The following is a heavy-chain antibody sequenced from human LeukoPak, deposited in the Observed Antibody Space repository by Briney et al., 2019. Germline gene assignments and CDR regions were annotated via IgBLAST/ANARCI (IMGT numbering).Heavy chain of an antibody. J-gene: IGHJ4*02. CDR3: VRTPPNWGADY. CDR2: MSPSSGKI. V-gene: IGHV1-8*01. CDR1: GYTFTSYD. Sequence: ASVKVSCKASGYTFTSYDINWVRQATGQGLEWMGWMSPSSGKIGYAQKFQDRVTMTRDTSISTAYMELSSLRFEDTAVYYCVRTPPNWGADYWGRGTLVTVSS. D-gene: IGHD7-27*01.